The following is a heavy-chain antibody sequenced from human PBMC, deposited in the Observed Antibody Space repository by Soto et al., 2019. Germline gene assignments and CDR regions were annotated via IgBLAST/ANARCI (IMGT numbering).Heavy chain of an antibody. CDR3: AKDPTLYYDSSGSLDY. Sequence: GGSLRLSCAASGFTFSSYAMSWVRQAPGKGLEWVSAISGSGGSTYYADSVKGRFTISRDNSKNTLYLQMNSLRAEDTAVYYCAKDPTLYYDSSGSLDYWGQGTLVTVSS. D-gene: IGHD3-22*01. J-gene: IGHJ4*02. CDR1: GFTFSSYA. V-gene: IGHV3-23*01. CDR2: ISGSGGST.